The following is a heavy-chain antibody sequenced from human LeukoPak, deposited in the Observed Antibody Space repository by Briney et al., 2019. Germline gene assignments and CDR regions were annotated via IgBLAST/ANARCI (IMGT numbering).Heavy chain of an antibody. J-gene: IGHJ3*02. CDR1: GFTFSSYW. Sequence: HGVSLRLSCAASGFTFSSYWMHWVRQAPGKGLVWVSRISTDGSSTNSADSVKGRFTISRDNAKNTLYLQMNSLRAEDTAVYYCVREYSSSSGRAFDIWGQGTMVTVSP. D-gene: IGHD6-6*01. CDR2: ISTDGSST. V-gene: IGHV3-74*01. CDR3: VREYSSSSGRAFDI.